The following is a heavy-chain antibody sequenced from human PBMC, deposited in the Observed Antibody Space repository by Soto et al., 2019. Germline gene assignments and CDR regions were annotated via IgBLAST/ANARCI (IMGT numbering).Heavy chain of an antibody. J-gene: IGHJ4*02. D-gene: IGHD3-10*01. V-gene: IGHV4-31*03. Sequence: QVQLQESGPGLVMPSQTLSLTCTVSGGSITSDNYCWTWIRQHPVKGLEWLGHIYYSGSTSYNPSLKVRVTKSIVTANSQYSLMLTSVTAADTAVYYCARDGDYLGSGRPPLVAKWGQGTLVTFSS. CDR1: GGSITSDNYC. CDR2: IYYSGST. CDR3: ARDGDYLGSGRPPLVAK.